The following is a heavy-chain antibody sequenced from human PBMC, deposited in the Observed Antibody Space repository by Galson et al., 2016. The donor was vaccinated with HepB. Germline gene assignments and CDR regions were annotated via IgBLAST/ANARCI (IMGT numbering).Heavy chain of an antibody. J-gene: IGHJ3*01. D-gene: IGHD3-10*01. Sequence: SETLSLTCTVSGGSISDFSWSWIRQPPGKGLEWIGYISYSGNTKYNPSLKSPVSISVDTSKNQVSLKLTYVTAADTAVYYCARGVRGPTLISGAFDVWGQGTMVTVSS. V-gene: IGHV4-59*01. CDR3: ARGVRGPTLISGAFDV. CDR1: GGSISDFS. CDR2: ISYSGNT.